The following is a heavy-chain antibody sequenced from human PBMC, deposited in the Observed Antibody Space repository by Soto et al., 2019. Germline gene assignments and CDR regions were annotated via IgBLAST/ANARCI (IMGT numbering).Heavy chain of an antibody. CDR2: ISWDGGST. J-gene: IGHJ6*02. Sequence: GGSLRLSCAASGFTFDDYTMHWVRQAPGKGLEWVSLISWDGGSTYYADSVKGRFTISRDNSKNSLYLQMNSLRTEDTALYYCAKGLINYDILTGRDYGMDVWGQGTTVTAP. CDR1: GFTFDDYT. CDR3: AKGLINYDILTGRDYGMDV. V-gene: IGHV3-43*01. D-gene: IGHD3-9*01.